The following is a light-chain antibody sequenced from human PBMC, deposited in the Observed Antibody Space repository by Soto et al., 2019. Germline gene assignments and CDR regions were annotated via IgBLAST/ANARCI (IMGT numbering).Light chain of an antibody. Sequence: EIVLTQSPGTLSLSPGERATLSCRASQSVSSDYLAWYQPKPSQPPRLLIHSASSRAAGIPDRFSGSGSGADFTLTISRLEPEDFAVYYCQQYVTAPYTFGQGTKLESK. J-gene: IGKJ2*01. CDR2: SAS. CDR3: QQYVTAPYT. CDR1: QSVSSDY. V-gene: IGKV3-20*01.